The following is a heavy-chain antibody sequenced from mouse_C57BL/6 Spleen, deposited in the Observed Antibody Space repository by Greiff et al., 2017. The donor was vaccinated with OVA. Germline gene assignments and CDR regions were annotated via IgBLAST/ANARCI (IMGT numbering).Heavy chain of an antibody. CDR1: GFTFSSSG. CDR3: ARHIYYDYDDARDY. V-gene: IGHV5-6*01. D-gene: IGHD2-4*01. CDR2: ISSGGSYT. Sequence: EVQVVESGGDLVKPGGSLKLSCAASGFTFSSSGMSWVRQTPDKRLEWVATISSGGSYTYYPDRVQGRFTISRDNAKNTWDLQISRLKSEDTAMYYCARHIYYDYDDARDYWGQGTSVTVSS. J-gene: IGHJ4*01.